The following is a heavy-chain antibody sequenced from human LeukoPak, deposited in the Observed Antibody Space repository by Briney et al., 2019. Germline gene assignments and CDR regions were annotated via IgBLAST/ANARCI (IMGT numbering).Heavy chain of an antibody. CDR3: ASFAMVGYRATDY. CDR1: GGSFSGYY. V-gene: IGHV4-34*01. CDR2: INHSGST. D-gene: IGHD5-18*01. J-gene: IGHJ4*02. Sequence: SETLSLTCAVYGGSFSGYYWSWIRQPPGKGLEWIGEINHSGSTNYNPSLKSRVTISADTSKNQFSLKLSSVTAADTAVYYCASFAMVGYRATDYWGQGTLVTVSS.